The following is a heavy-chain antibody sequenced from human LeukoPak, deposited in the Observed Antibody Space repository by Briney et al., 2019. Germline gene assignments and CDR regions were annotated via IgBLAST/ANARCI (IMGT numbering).Heavy chain of an antibody. V-gene: IGHV5-51*01. CDR2: IYPGDSDT. CDR1: GYIFTSHW. Sequence: GESLKISCKVSGYIFTSHWIAWVRQMPGKGLELMGIIYPGDSDTRYSPSFQGQVTISADKSISTAYLQWSSLKASDTAMYYCARGGYEQKRFDYWGQGTLVTVSS. D-gene: IGHD5-12*01. CDR3: ARGGYEQKRFDY. J-gene: IGHJ4*02.